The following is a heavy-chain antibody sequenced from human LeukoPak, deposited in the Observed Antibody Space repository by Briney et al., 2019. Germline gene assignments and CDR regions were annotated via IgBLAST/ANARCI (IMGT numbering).Heavy chain of an antibody. V-gene: IGHV5-51*01. CDR1: GNSFTSYW. Sequence: GESLKISCKGSGNSFTSYWIGWVRQMPGKGLEWMGIIYPGDSDTTYSPSFQGQVTISVDKSISTAYLQWSSLKASDTAMYYCARLYYYDNSGYYNYWGQGTLVTVSS. J-gene: IGHJ4*02. CDR3: ARLYYYDNSGYYNY. D-gene: IGHD3-22*01. CDR2: IYPGDSDT.